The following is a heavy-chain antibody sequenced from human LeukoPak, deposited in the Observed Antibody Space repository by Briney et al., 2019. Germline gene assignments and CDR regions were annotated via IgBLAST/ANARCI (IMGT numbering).Heavy chain of an antibody. CDR3: ARKAQTGSHSGPFDI. V-gene: IGHV3-23*01. CDR2: INDNGDGT. D-gene: IGHD1-26*01. CDR1: GFTFSSYA. Sequence: PGGSLRLSCAASGFTFSSYAMSWVRQAPGKGLKWVSTINDNGDGTYYADSVKGRFTISRDNSYNTVSLQMNSLRAEDTAVYYCARKAQTGSHSGPFDIWGQGTLVTVSS. J-gene: IGHJ3*02.